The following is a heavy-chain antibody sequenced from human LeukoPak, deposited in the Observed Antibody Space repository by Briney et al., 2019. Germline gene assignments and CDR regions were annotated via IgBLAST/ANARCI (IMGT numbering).Heavy chain of an antibody. CDR3: ARYYYDSNGYYYYFDY. CDR1: GGTFSSYA. CDR2: IIPIFGTA. Sequence: SVKVSCKASGGTFSSYAISWVRQAPGQGLEWMGGIIPIFGTANYAQKFQGRVTITADESTSTAYMELSSLRSEDTAVYYCARYYYDSNGYYYYFDYWGQGTLVTVSS. D-gene: IGHD3-22*01. V-gene: IGHV1-69*01. J-gene: IGHJ4*02.